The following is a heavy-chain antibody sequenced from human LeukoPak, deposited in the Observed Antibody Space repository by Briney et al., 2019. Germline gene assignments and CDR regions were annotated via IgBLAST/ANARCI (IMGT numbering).Heavy chain of an antibody. CDR1: GGTFSSYA. CDR2: IIPILGIA. J-gene: IGHJ4*02. V-gene: IGHV1-69*04. D-gene: IGHD5-18*01. Sequence: SVKVSCKASGGTFSSYATSWVRQAPGQGLEWMGRIIPILGIANYAQKFQGRVTITADKSTSTAYMELSSLRSEDTAVYYCARGGYSYGYGHFDYWGQGTLVTVSS. CDR3: ARGGYSYGYGHFDY.